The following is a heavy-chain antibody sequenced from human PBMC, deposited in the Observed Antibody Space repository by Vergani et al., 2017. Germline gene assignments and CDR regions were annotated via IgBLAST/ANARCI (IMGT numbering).Heavy chain of an antibody. CDR3: AKDMGGYDYGPLDY. Sequence: EVQLVESGGGLVQPGRSLRLSCAASGFTFDDYAMHWVRQAPGKGLEWVSGISWNSGSIGYADSVKGRFTISRDNAKNSLYLQMNSLRAEDMALYYCAKDMGGYDYGPLDYLGQGTLVTVSS. CDR1: GFTFDDYA. D-gene: IGHD5-12*01. J-gene: IGHJ4*02. V-gene: IGHV3-9*03. CDR2: ISWNSGSI.